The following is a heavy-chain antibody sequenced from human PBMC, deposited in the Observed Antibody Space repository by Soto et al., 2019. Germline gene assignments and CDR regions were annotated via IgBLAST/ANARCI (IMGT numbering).Heavy chain of an antibody. D-gene: IGHD3-16*01. V-gene: IGHV3-9*01. CDR2: ISWNGGSI. CDR1: GFTLDDYA. CDR3: ATARTTLGKPRFDY. Sequence: GGALRVSCSASGFTLDDYAINWARQAPGKGLKQVSGISWNGGSIDYADSVKGRFTISRDNAKNSLYLQMNSLSFMDTAFYYRATARTTLGKPRFDYWGKGDLITVSS. J-gene: IGHJ4*02.